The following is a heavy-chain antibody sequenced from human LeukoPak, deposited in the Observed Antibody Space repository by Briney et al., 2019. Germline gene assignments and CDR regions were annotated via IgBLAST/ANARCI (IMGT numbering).Heavy chain of an antibody. CDR1: GGXISTFY. CDR2: IYNSGST. CDR3: ARELGGGSFDF. D-gene: IGHD2-15*01. Sequence: SETLSLTCAVSGGXISTFYWRWIRQPPGKGLEWIGYIYNSGSTNYNPSLKSRGTISLDTSKNQFSLRLSSVTAADTAVYCGARELGGGSFDFGGQGTVVTVSA. V-gene: IGHV4-4*08. J-gene: IGHJ4*02.